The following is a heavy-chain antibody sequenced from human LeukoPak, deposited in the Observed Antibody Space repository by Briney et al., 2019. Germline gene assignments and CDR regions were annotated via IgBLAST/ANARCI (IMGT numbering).Heavy chain of an antibody. CDR2: TSNHGNDG. J-gene: IGHJ4*02. V-gene: IGHV3-30-3*01. Sequence: PGGSLRLSCTDSGFTFSSYAMHWVRQSPGKGLEWVAVTSNHGNDGFYADSVKGSFSISRDNSKKTLYLQMDSLRPDDTGVYYCTRDRGAMNDFDYWGQGTLVSVSS. CDR3: TRDRGAMNDFDY. D-gene: IGHD2-2*01. CDR1: GFTFSSYA.